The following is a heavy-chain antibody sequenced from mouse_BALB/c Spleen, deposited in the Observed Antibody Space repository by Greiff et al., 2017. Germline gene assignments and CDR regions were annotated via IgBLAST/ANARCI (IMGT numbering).Heavy chain of an antibody. CDR2: ISTYYGDA. J-gene: IGHJ1*01. V-gene: IGHV1S137*01. CDR3: ARGGYYGYFDV. CDR1: GYTFTDYA. D-gene: IGHD1-1*02. Sequence: QVHVKQSGAELVRPGVSVKISCKGSGYTFTDYAMHWVKQSHAKSLEWIGVISTYYGDASYNQKFKGKATMTVDKSSSTAYMELARLTSEDSAIYYCARGGYYGYFDVWGAGTTVTVSS.